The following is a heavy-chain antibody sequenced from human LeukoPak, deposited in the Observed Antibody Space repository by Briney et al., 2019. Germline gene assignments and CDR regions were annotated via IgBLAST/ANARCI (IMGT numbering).Heavy chain of an antibody. CDR1: GYTFTSYD. J-gene: IGHJ4*02. V-gene: IGHV1-2*02. CDR2: MNPNSGGT. Sequence: ASVKVSCKASGYTFTSYDINWVRQATGQGLEWMGWMNPNSGGTNYAQKFQGRVTMTRDTSISTAYMELSRLRSDDTAVYYCARSTKYYDILTGLDYWGQGTLVTVSS. CDR3: ARSTKYYDILTGLDY. D-gene: IGHD3-9*01.